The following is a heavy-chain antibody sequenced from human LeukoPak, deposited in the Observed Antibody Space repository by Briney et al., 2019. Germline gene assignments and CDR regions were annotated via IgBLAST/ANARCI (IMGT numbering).Heavy chain of an antibody. CDR3: ARVTLPIRGYFDY. V-gene: IGHV3-48*04. CDR2: IDRSGRIT. Sequence: PGGSLRLSCAGSGYSFGMHAMDWVRQAPGKGLEWLSYIDRSGRITYYGDSVKGRFTISRDNAKNSLYLQMNSLRAEDTAVYYCARVTLPIRGYFDYWGQGTLVTVSS. J-gene: IGHJ4*02. D-gene: IGHD3-16*01. CDR1: GYSFGMHA.